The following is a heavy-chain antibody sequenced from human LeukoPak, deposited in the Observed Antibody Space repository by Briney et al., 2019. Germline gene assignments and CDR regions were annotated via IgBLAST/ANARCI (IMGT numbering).Heavy chain of an antibody. J-gene: IGHJ4*02. D-gene: IGHD3-3*01. CDR3: AKEAQNYDFWSGYSG. Sequence: GGSLRLSCAASGFTFSSYWMHWVRQAPGKGLVWVSRINSDGSSTSYADSVKGRFTISRDNAKNTLYLQMNSLRAEDTAVYYCAKEAQNYDFWSGYSGWGQGTLVTVSS. CDR2: INSDGSST. CDR1: GFTFSSYW. V-gene: IGHV3-74*01.